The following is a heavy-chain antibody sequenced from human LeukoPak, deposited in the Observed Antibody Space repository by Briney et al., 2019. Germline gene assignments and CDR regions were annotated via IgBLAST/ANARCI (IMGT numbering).Heavy chain of an antibody. CDR2: ISYDGSYK. CDR3: ARDYGSLDY. CDR1: GFTFSSYA. V-gene: IGHV3-30-3*01. Sequence: GGSLRLSCAASGFTFSSYAMHWVRQAPGKGLEWVAIISYDGSYKYYADSVKGRFTISRGNSKDTLYLQMNSLRAEDTAVFYCARDYGSLDYWGQGTLVTVSS. J-gene: IGHJ4*02. D-gene: IGHD3-16*01.